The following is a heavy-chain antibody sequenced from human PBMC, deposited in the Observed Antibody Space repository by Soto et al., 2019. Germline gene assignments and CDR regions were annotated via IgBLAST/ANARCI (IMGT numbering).Heavy chain of an antibody. D-gene: IGHD3-10*01. J-gene: IGHJ4*02. Sequence: SETLSLTCTVSCGSISSGDYYWSWIRQPPGKGLEWIGYIYYSGSTYYNPSLKSRVTISVDTSKNQFSLKLRSVTAADTAVYYCARRVKYGSGRRPAYYFDYWGQGTLVTVSS. V-gene: IGHV4-30-4*02. CDR1: CGSISSGDYY. CDR2: IYYSGST. CDR3: ARRVKYGSGRRPAYYFDY.